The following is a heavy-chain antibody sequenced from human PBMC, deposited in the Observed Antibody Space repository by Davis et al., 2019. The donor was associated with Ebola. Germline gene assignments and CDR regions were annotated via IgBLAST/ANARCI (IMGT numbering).Heavy chain of an antibody. D-gene: IGHD5-18*01. CDR3: ARGHNYGFEY. CDR2: VILKSGAT. J-gene: IGHJ4*02. V-gene: IGHV1-2*06. Sequence: ASVKVSCKASGYTFTDYNIHWMRQAPGQGLEWLGRVILKSGATNYAQKFQGRVTVTRDTSISTAYMELSSLRSDDTAVYYCARGHNYGFEYWGQGALVTVSS. CDR1: GYTFTDYN.